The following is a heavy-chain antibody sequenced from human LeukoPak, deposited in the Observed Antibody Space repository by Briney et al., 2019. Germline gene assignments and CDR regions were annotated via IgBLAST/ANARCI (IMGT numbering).Heavy chain of an antibody. D-gene: IGHD3-10*01. Sequence: SETLSLTCTVSGGSISSGSYYWSWIRQPAGKGLEWIGRIYTSGRTNYNPSLKSRVTISLDTSKNQFSLKLTSVTAADTAVYYCARTPYYYCSGSELDYWGQGALVTVSS. CDR2: IYTSGRT. J-gene: IGHJ4*02. CDR1: GGSISSGSYY. CDR3: ARTPYYYCSGSELDY. V-gene: IGHV4-61*02.